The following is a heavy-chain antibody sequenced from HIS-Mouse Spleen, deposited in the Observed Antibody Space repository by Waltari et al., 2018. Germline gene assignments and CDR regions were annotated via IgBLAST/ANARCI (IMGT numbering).Heavy chain of an antibody. Sequence: QLQLQESGPGLMKPSETLSLTCTVSGGSISSSSYYWGWIRQPPGKGLVWIGIIYYSGSTYYNPSLKSRVTISVDTSKNQFSLKLSSVTAADTAVYYCAREIPYSSSWYDWYFDLWGRGTLVTVSS. J-gene: IGHJ2*01. CDR2: IYYSGST. CDR1: GGSISSSSYY. D-gene: IGHD6-13*01. CDR3: AREIPYSSSWYDWYFDL. V-gene: IGHV4-39*07.